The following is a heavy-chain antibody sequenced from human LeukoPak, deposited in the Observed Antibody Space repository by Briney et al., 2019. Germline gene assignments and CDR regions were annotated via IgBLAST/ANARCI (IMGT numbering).Heavy chain of an antibody. CDR1: GFTFSSYS. J-gene: IGHJ4*02. D-gene: IGHD6-19*01. Sequence: PGGSLRLSCAASGFTFSSYSMNWVRQAPGKGLEWVSSISSSSSYIYYADLVKGRFTISRDNAKNSLYLQMNSLRAEDTAVYYCARDVGWGSGWRPFDYWGQGTLVTVSS. CDR3: ARDVGWGSGWRPFDY. V-gene: IGHV3-21*01. CDR2: ISSSSSYI.